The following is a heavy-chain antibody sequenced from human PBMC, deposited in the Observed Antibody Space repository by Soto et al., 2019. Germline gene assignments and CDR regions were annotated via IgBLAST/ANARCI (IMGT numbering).Heavy chain of an antibody. CDR2: IWYDGSNK. CDR3: ARENEATPGHFDY. CDR1: GFTFSSYG. V-gene: IGHV3-33*01. Sequence: QVQLVESGGGVVQPGRSLRLSCAASGFTFSSYGMHWVRQATGKGLEWVAVIWYDGSNKYYADSVKGRFTISRDNSKNTLYLQMNSLRAEDTAVYYCARENEATPGHFDYWGQGTLVTVSS. J-gene: IGHJ4*02. D-gene: IGHD1-1*01.